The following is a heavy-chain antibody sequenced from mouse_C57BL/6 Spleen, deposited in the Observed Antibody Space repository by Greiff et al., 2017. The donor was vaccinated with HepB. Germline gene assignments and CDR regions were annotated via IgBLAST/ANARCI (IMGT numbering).Heavy chain of an antibody. CDR1: GFTFSDYG. D-gene: IGHD1-1*01. CDR2: ISSGSSTL. V-gene: IGHV5-17*01. Sequence: EVQRVESGGGLVKPGGSLKLSCAASGFTFSDYGMHWVRQAPEKGLEWVAYISSGSSTLYYADTVKGRFTISRANAKNTLFLQMTSLRSEDTAMYYCARPTTTVVLYSYAMDYSGQGTSVTVSS. J-gene: IGHJ4*01. CDR3: ARPTTTVVLYSYAMDY.